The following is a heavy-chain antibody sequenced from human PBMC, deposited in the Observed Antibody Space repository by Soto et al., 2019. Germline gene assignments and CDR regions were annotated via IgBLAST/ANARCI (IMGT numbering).Heavy chain of an antibody. CDR3: AGRGKYGCPYYFHD. V-gene: IGHV4-59*08. D-gene: IGHD3-10*01. CDR1: GVSISTYY. CDR2: IYYSGSI. J-gene: IGHJ4*02. Sequence: QVQLQESGPGLVKPSETLSLTCTVSGVSISTYYWSWIRQPPGKGLEWIGYIYYSGSINYNPSLRTRVTITVDSSKNQCSPKLSSVPAADTAVDYCAGRGKYGCPYYFHDWGQGTLVTVSS.